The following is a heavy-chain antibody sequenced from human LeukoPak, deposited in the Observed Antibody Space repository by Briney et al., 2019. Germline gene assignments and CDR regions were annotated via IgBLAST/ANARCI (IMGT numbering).Heavy chain of an antibody. CDR3: ARGPALYSYGTPSDAFDI. Sequence: PSETLSLTCAVYGGSFSGYYWSWIRQPPGKGLEWIGEINHSGSTNYNPSLKSRVTISVDTSKNQFSLKLSSVTAADTAVYYCARGPALYSYGTPSDAFDIWGQGTMVTVSS. V-gene: IGHV4-34*01. D-gene: IGHD5-18*01. CDR1: GGSFSGYY. J-gene: IGHJ3*02. CDR2: INHSGST.